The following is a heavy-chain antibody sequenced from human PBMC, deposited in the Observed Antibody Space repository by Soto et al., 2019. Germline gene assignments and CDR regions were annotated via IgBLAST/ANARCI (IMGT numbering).Heavy chain of an antibody. CDR3: AREGRQQLVLWFDP. D-gene: IGHD6-13*01. J-gene: IGHJ5*02. CDR2: ISYDGSNK. CDR1: GFTFSSYA. Sequence: GGSLRLSCAASGFTFSSYAMHWVRQAPGKGLEWVAVISYDGSNKYYADSVKGRFTISRDNSKNTLYLQMNSLRAEDTAVYYCAREGRQQLVLWFDPWGQGTLVTVSS. V-gene: IGHV3-30-3*01.